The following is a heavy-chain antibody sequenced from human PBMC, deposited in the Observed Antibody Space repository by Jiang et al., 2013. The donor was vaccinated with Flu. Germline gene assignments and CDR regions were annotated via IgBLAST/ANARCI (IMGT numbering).Heavy chain of an antibody. D-gene: IGHD3-3*01. J-gene: IGHJ4*02. CDR2: IWYDGSNK. Sequence: VIWYDGSNKYYADSVKGRFTISRDNSKNTLYLQMNSLRAEDTAVYYCARDPPDFWSGRSLYYFDYWGQGTLVTVSS. CDR3: ARDPPDFWSGRSLYYFDY. V-gene: IGHV3-33*01.